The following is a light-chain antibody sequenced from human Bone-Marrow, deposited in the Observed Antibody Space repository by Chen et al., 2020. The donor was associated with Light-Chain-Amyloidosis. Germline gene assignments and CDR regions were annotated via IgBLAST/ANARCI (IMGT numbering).Light chain of an antibody. CDR1: SSDVGAYNY. Sequence: SALTQPASVSGSPGQSITISCTGTSSDVGAYNYVSWYQQHPGTAPKLMIYDVSNRPSGVSNRFSGSKSGSTASLTISGLQAEDEADYYCTSYTSSNTLVFGGGTKLTVL. V-gene: IGLV2-14*01. J-gene: IGLJ2*01. CDR3: TSYTSSNTLV. CDR2: DVS.